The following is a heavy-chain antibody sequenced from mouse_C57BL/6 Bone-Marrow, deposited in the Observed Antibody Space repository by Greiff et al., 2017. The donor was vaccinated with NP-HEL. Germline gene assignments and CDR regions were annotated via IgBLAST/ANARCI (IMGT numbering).Heavy chain of an antibody. V-gene: IGHV5-6*01. CDR1: GFTFRSYG. D-gene: IGHD1-1*01. Sequence: EVKLVESGGDLVKPGGSLKLSCAASGFTFRSYGMSWVRQTPDKRLEWVATISSGGSYTYYPDSVKGRFTISRDNAKNTLYLQMSSMKSEDTAMYYWARIGSSFYAMDYWGQGTSVTVSA. CDR3: ARIGSSFYAMDY. J-gene: IGHJ4*01. CDR2: ISSGGSYT.